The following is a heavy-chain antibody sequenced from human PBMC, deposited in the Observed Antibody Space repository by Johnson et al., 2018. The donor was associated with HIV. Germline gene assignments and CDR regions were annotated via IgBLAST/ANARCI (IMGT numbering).Heavy chain of an antibody. D-gene: IGHD6-19*01. CDR2: IKEDGSEK. J-gene: IGHJ3*02. Sequence: VQLVESGGGVVQPGRSLRLSCAASGFTFSSYAMNWVRQAPGKGLEWVTNIKEDGSEKYHVDPVKGRFTISRDNAKKSLYLEMNSLRAEDTAVYYCAKEGYSSGWYGPPDAFDIWGQVTMVTVSS. V-gene: IGHV3-7*05. CDR1: GFTFSSYA. CDR3: AKEGYSSGWYGPPDAFDI.